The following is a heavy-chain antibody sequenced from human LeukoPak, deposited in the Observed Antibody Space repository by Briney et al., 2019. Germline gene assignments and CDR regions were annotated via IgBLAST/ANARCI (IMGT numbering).Heavy chain of an antibody. D-gene: IGHD1-26*01. CDR3: ARDPLGGATLGLDY. CDR2: IYHSGST. Sequence: SETLSLTCAVSGGSISSSNWWSWVRQPPGKGLEWIGEIYHSGSTNYNPSLKSRVTISVDKSKNQFSLKLSSVTAADTAVYYCARDPLGGATLGLDYWGQGTLVTVSS. J-gene: IGHJ4*02. V-gene: IGHV4-4*02. CDR1: GGSISSSNW.